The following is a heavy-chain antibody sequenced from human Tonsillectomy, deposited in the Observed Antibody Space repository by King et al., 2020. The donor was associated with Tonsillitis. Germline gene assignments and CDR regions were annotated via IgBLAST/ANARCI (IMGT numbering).Heavy chain of an antibody. Sequence: VQLVESGAEVKKPGESLKISCKGSGYSFTNYWIGWVRQMPGKGLEWMGIIYPGDSDTRYSPSFQGQVTISVDKSITTAYLQWSSLKASDTAMYYCERFGYDSGSLGYGMDVWGQGTTVTVSS. V-gene: IGHV5-51*01. CDR1: GYSFTNYW. CDR2: IYPGDSDT. D-gene: IGHD5-12*01. J-gene: IGHJ6*02. CDR3: ERFGYDSGSLGYGMDV.